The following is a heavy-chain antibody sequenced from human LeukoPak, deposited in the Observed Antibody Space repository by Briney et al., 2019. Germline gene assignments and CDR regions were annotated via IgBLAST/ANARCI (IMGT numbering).Heavy chain of an antibody. Sequence: SETLSLTCTVSGGSISSSSYYWSWIRQPPGKGLEWIGEINHSGSTNYNPSLKSRVTISVDTSKNQFSLKLSSVTAADTAVYYCARAKPITIFGVVISRRPYYFDYWGQGTLVTVSS. V-gene: IGHV4-39*07. J-gene: IGHJ4*02. CDR3: ARAKPITIFGVVISRRPYYFDY. D-gene: IGHD3-3*01. CDR1: GGSISSSSYY. CDR2: INHSGST.